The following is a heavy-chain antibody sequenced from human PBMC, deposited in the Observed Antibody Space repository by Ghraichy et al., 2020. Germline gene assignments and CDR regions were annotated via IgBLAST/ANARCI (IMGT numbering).Heavy chain of an antibody. V-gene: IGHV4-59*01. J-gene: IGHJ4*02. Sequence: SETLSLTCTVSGGSISSYYWSWIRQPPGKGLEWIGYIYYSGSTNYNPSLKSRVTISVDTSKNQFSLKLSSVTAADTAVYYCARGQQLVGSKGSFDYWGQGTLGTVSS. CDR2: IYYSGST. CDR1: GGSISSYY. CDR3: ARGQQLVGSKGSFDY. D-gene: IGHD6-6*01.